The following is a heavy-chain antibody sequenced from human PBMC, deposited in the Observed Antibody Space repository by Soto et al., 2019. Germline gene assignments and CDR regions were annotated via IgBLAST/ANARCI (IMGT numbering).Heavy chain of an antibody. D-gene: IGHD4-17*01. V-gene: IGHV1-18*01. CDR3: ARDGSWRVTTVVTPDYYFDY. J-gene: IGHJ4*02. CDR2: ISAYNGNT. CDR1: GYTFTSYG. Sequence: ASVKVSCKASGYTFTSYGISWVRQAPGQGLEWMGWISAYNGNTNYAQKLQGRVTMTTDTSTSTAYMELRSLRSDDTAVYYCARDGSWRVTTVVTPDYYFDYWGQGTLVTVSS.